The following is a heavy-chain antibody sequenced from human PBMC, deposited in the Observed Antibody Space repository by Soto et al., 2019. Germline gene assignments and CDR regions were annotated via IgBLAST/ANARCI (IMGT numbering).Heavy chain of an antibody. Sequence: PVLPLRPSCAASGFAFSNYAMHWVRQAPGKGLEWVSSISTSIDATYYADSVKGRFTISRDNAKNSLYLQMSSLRAEDTAVYYCARVGQGLHYFDYWGQGTLVTVSS. D-gene: IGHD2-15*01. CDR1: GFAFSNYA. CDR3: ARVGQGLHYFDY. V-gene: IGHV3-21*01. J-gene: IGHJ4*02. CDR2: ISTSIDAT.